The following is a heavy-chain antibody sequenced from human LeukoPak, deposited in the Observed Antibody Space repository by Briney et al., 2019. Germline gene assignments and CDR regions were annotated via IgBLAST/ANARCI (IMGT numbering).Heavy chain of an antibody. CDR2: INPNSGGT. CDR3: ARTFYDISLAFDI. J-gene: IGHJ3*02. CDR1: GYTFTGYY. Sequence: ASVKVSCKASGYTFTGYYIHWVRQAPGQGLEWMGWINPNSGGTNYAQNFQGSVTMTRDTSISTAYMELSRLRSDDTAMYYCARTFYDISLAFDIWGQGTMVTVSS. V-gene: IGHV1-2*02. D-gene: IGHD3-22*01.